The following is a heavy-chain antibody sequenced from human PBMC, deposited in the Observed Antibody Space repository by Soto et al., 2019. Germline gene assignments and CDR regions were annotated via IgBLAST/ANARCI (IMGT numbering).Heavy chain of an antibody. Sequence: EVQLVESGGGLVQPGGSLRLSCAASGFTFSSYWMHWVRQSPGKGLVWVSRINSDGSSTSYADSVKGRFTISRDNPKNTVYLQMNSLRAEDTAVYYCVRTSLVVAAAAREDYWGQGTLVTVSS. V-gene: IGHV3-74*01. D-gene: IGHD2-15*01. CDR3: VRTSLVVAAAAREDY. CDR2: INSDGSST. CDR1: GFTFSSYW. J-gene: IGHJ4*02.